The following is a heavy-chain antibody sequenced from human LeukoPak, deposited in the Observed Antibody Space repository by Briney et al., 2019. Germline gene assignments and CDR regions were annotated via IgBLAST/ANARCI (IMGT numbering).Heavy chain of an antibody. CDR3: ARRRSWSSTPYAFDI. Sequence: SETLSLTCTVSGGSISSSYWSWIRQPPGKGLEWIGYIYYSGSTNYNPSLKSRVTISVDTSKNQFSLKLSSVTAADTAVYYCARRRSWSSTPYAFDIWGQGTMVTVSS. CDR1: GGSISSSY. J-gene: IGHJ3*02. V-gene: IGHV4-59*08. D-gene: IGHD2-2*01. CDR2: IYYSGST.